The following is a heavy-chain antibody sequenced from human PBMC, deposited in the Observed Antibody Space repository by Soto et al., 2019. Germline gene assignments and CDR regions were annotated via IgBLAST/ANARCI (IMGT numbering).Heavy chain of an antibody. CDR1: GFAFSSYY. Sequence: EVKLVESGGGLVQPGGSLRLSCAASGFAFSSYYMSWVRQAPGQGLEWVTNIKQDEREKYYLASVKGRFTISRDDAKNSLFLQTNSLRVDDTAVYYCAREKRANGYVDYWGQGTLVTVSS. V-gene: IGHV3-7*01. CDR3: AREKRANGYVDY. CDR2: IKQDEREK. D-gene: IGHD4-17*01. J-gene: IGHJ4*02.